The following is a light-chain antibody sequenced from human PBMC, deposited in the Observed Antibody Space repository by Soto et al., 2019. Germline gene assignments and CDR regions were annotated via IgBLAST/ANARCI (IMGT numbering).Light chain of an antibody. J-gene: IGKJ1*01. CDR1: QTITTSQ. V-gene: IGKV3-20*01. CDR3: QQYAGSPRT. CDR2: GAS. Sequence: EIVLTQSPGTLSLSPGERATLFCRASQTITTSQLAWYQQKPGQAPRVLIFGASNRATGIPDRFSGSGSGTDFTLTISRLEPEDFAMYYCQQYAGSPRTFGQGTKV.